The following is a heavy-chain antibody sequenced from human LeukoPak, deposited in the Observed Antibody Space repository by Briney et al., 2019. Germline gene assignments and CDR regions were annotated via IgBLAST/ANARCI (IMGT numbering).Heavy chain of an antibody. Sequence: PSETLSLTCTVSGGSISSGGYYWSWIRQHPGKGLEWIGYIYYSGSTYYNPSLKSRVTISVDTPKNQFSLKLSSVTAADTAVYYCARGRGGYYYRNWFDPWGQGTLVTVSS. D-gene: IGHD3-22*01. CDR1: GGSISSGGYY. CDR2: IYYSGST. J-gene: IGHJ5*02. CDR3: ARGRGGYYYRNWFDP. V-gene: IGHV4-31*03.